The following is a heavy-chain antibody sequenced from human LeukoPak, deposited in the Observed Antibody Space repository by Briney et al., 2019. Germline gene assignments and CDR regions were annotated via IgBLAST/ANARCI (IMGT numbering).Heavy chain of an antibody. CDR2: ISFSVNTK. CDR1: GFTFSDYS. J-gene: IGHJ4*02. Sequence: PGGSLRLSCAASGFTFSDYSMNWVRQAPGKGLEWVSYISFSVNTKYYGVSVKGRFTISRDNAKNSLYLHMDSLRAEDTAVYYCARGAYSSGWAYFDHWGQGTLVTVSS. D-gene: IGHD6-19*01. V-gene: IGHV3-48*04. CDR3: ARGAYSSGWAYFDH.